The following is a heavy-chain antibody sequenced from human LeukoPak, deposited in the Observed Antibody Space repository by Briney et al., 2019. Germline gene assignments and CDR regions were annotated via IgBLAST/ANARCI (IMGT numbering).Heavy chain of an antibody. D-gene: IGHD1-26*01. CDR1: GFTFSTFA. J-gene: IGHJ4*02. Sequence: GGSLRLSCAASGFTFSTFAMSWVRQDPGRGLEWVPSITGAGDTTFYPESVKGRFTISRDNSKNTLYLQMNSLRVEDTALYFCVRDRNYYEALQRSYWGQGTLVTVSS. CDR3: VRDRNYYEALQRSY. CDR2: ITGAGDTT. V-gene: IGHV3-23*01.